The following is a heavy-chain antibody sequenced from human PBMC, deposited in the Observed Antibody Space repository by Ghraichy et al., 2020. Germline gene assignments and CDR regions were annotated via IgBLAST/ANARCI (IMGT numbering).Heavy chain of an antibody. Sequence: SETLSLTCTVSGGSISSTSYYWSWIRQPPGKGLEWIGSVYFTGSTHYNPSLKSRVTISADTSKKQFSLKLSSVTAADTAVYYCARDLSRYDFWSGYYRADYYYYGMDGWGHGTTVTVSS. CDR3: ARDLSRYDFWSGYYRADYYYYGMDG. V-gene: IGHV4-39*07. J-gene: IGHJ6*02. D-gene: IGHD3-3*01. CDR2: VYFTGST. CDR1: GGSISSTSYY.